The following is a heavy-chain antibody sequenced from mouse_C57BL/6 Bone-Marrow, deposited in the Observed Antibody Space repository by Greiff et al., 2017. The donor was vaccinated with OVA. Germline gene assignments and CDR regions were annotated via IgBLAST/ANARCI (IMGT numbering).Heavy chain of an antibody. D-gene: IGHD2-4*01. J-gene: IGHJ3*01. Sequence: VQGVESGAELARPGASVKLSCKASGYTFTSYGISWVKQRTGQGLEWIGEIYPRSGNTYYNEKFKGKATLTAEKSSSTAYMELRSLTSEDSAVYFCARPLYDCVFAYWGQGTLVTVSA. V-gene: IGHV1-81*01. CDR3: ARPLYDCVFAY. CDR1: GYTFTSYG. CDR2: IYPRSGNT.